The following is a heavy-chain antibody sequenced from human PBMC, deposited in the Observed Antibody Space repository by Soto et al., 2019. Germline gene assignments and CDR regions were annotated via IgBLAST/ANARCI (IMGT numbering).Heavy chain of an antibody. CDR1: GFTFSSYA. V-gene: IGHV3-23*01. D-gene: IGHD4-4*01. J-gene: IGHJ6*02. CDR2: ISGSGGST. Sequence: EVQLLHSGGGLVQPGGSLRLSCAASGFTFSSYAMSWVRQAPGKGLEWVSAISGSGGSTYYADSVKGRFTISRDNFKNTLYLQMNSLRAEDTAVYYCAKDLPEGPDYSNYYYYYYGMDVWGQGTTVTVSS. CDR3: AKDLPEGPDYSNYYYYYYGMDV.